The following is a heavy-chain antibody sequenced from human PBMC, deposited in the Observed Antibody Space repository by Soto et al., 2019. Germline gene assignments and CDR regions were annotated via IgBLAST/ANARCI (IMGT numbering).Heavy chain of an antibody. V-gene: IGHV3-15*01. D-gene: IGHD1-1*01. J-gene: IGHJ4*02. Sequence: HLVESGEDLVKPGGSLRLSCAASGFMFSSAWMSWVRQAPGKGLEWVGRIKSKRDGGTTDYAPPVKGRFVISRDDSKNTLYLQMNSLKTDDTAVYYCVEGWNDFWGQGTLVAVSS. CDR3: VEGWNDF. CDR2: IKSKRDGGTT. CDR1: GFMFSSAW.